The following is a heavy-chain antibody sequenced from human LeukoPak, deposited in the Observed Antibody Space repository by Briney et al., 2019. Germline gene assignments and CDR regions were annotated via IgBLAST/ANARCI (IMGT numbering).Heavy chain of an antibody. V-gene: IGHV1-18*01. CDR3: ARDQSFGSGSYLDY. CDR1: GYTFSSYG. CDR2: ISAYNGNT. Sequence: ASVKVSCKAYGYTFSSYGISWIRQAPGQGLEWMGYISAYNGNTNYAQKFQGRVSMTTDTPTRTADMELRSLTSDDTAVYYCARDQSFGSGSYLDYWGQGTLVTVSS. D-gene: IGHD3-10*01. J-gene: IGHJ4*02.